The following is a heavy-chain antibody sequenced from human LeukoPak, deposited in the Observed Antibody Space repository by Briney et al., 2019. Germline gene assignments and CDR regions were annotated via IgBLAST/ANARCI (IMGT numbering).Heavy chain of an antibody. CDR2: INTDGSIT. CDR3: ARAGGFCSGGSCYPNWFDR. J-gene: IGHJ5*02. V-gene: IGHV3-74*01. CDR1: GFTFSDYW. D-gene: IGHD2-15*01. Sequence: GGSLRLSCAASGFTFSDYWIHWVRQAPGKGLVWVSRINTDGSITNYADSVKGRFTISRDNSQNTLYLQMNSLRAEDTAVYYCARAGGFCSGGSCYPNWFDRWGQGTLVTVSS.